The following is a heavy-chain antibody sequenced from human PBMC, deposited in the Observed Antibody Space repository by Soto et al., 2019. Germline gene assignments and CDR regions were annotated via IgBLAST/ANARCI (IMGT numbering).Heavy chain of an antibody. CDR3: ASTYYDFWSGYTNWFDP. CDR2: IYYSGST. J-gene: IGHJ5*02. V-gene: IGHV4-39*01. CDR1: GGSISSSGYY. D-gene: IGHD3-3*01. Sequence: SETLSLTCTVSGGSISSSGYYWGWIRQPPGKGLEWIGSIYYSGSTYYNPSLKSRVTISVDTSKNQFSLKLSSVTAADTAVYYCASTYYDFWSGYTNWFDPWGQGTLVTVSS.